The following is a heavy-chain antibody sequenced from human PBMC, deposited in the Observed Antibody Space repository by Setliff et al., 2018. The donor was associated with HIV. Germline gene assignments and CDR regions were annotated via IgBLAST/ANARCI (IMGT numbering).Heavy chain of an antibody. Sequence: SETLSLTCAVYGVSFSGYYWSWIRQPPGKGLEWIGEINHRGITNYSPSLKSLVTISVDTSKNQFSLILNSVTAADTAVYYCARVFPPIRGAPFGTPPGAFDIWGQGTKVTVSS. D-gene: IGHD2-2*02. CDR3: ARVFPPIRGAPFGTPPGAFDI. CDR1: GVSFSGYY. CDR2: INHRGIT. J-gene: IGHJ3*02. V-gene: IGHV4-34*01.